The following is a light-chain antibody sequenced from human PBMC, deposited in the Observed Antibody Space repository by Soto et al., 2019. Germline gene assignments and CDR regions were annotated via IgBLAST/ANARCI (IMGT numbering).Light chain of an antibody. CDR2: NNN. Sequence: QSVLTQPPSASGTPGQRVTISCSGSSSNIVSNTVNWYQQLPGTAPKLLIYNNNQRPSGVPDRFSGSKSGTSASLAISGLESEYEADYYCAPWDDSLNGLVFGTGTTLTVL. J-gene: IGLJ1*01. CDR3: APWDDSLNGLV. CDR1: SSNIVSNT. V-gene: IGLV1-44*01.